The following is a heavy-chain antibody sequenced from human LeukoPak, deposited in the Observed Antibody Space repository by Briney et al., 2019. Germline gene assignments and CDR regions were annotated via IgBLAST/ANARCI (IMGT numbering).Heavy chain of an antibody. J-gene: IGHJ5*02. CDR3: ARGVATAIYNWFDP. V-gene: IGHV3-21*01. CDR1: GFTFSSYS. Sequence: GGSLRLSCAASGFTFSSYSMNWVRQAPGKGLEWVSSISSSSSYIYYADSVKGRFTISRDNAKNSLYLQMNSLRTEDTAVYYCARGVATAIYNWFDPWGQGTLVTVSS. CDR2: ISSSSSYI. D-gene: IGHD1-26*01.